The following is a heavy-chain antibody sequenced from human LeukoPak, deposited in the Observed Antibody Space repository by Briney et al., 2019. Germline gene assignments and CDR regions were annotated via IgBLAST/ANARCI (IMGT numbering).Heavy chain of an antibody. CDR2: MSKDGRTI. Sequence: PGVSLRLSCAASGFRFSTQEMAWLRQAPGKGLEWVSYMSKDGRTIYYADSVKGRFTISRDNTRNSLFLQLNSLSADDTGFYYCARGSYTGFDLYFDSWGQGTLVTISS. V-gene: IGHV3-48*03. CDR1: GFRFSTQE. J-gene: IGHJ4*02. CDR3: ARGSYTGFDLYFDS. D-gene: IGHD5-12*01.